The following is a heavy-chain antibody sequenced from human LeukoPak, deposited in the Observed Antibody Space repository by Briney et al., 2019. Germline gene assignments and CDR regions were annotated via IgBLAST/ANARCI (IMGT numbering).Heavy chain of an antibody. V-gene: IGHV4-61*02. CDR1: GGSIISGTYY. CDR3: ARGQDVAAENYFDY. Sequence: PSETLSLTCTVSGGSIISGTYYWSWIRQPAGKGLEWIGRIFPSGTTNYNPSLKSRVTISIDTSKNQFSLKLTSVTAADTAVYNCARGQDVAAENYFDYWGQGTLVTVSS. J-gene: IGHJ4*02. CDR2: IFPSGTT. D-gene: IGHD6-25*01.